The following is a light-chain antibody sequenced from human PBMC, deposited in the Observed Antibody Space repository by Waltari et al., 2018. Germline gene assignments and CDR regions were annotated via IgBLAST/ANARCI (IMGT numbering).Light chain of an antibody. CDR2: EVT. CDR3: CSYAGDTTWV. CDR1: SSDVGNYNL. Sequence: QSALTQPASVSGSPGQSITISCTGTSSDVGNYNLVSWYQQHPGKAPKFMIYEVTKRPSGCSDRCSGSKSGNTAYLTISGLQTEDEADYYCCSYAGDTTWVFGGGTKLTVL. J-gene: IGLJ3*02. V-gene: IGLV2-23*02.